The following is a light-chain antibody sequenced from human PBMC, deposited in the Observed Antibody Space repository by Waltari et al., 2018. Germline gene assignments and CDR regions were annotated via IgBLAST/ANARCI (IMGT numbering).Light chain of an antibody. CDR3: CSYAGIDTYVV. J-gene: IGLJ2*01. CDR2: EVS. CDR1: SSDVGSYNL. Sequence: QSALTQAASVSGSPGQSITISCTGTSSDVGSYNLVSWYQQHPGKAPKLMIYEVSKRPSGVSNRFSGSKSGNTASLTISGLQAEDEADYYCCSYAGIDTYVVFGGGTKLTVL. V-gene: IGLV2-23*02.